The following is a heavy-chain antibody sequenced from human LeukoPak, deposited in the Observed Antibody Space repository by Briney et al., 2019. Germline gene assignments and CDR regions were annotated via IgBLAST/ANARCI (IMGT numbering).Heavy chain of an antibody. CDR1: GFTFSSYA. V-gene: IGHV3-30*04. Sequence: GGSLRLSCAASGFTFSSYAMHWVRQAPGKGLEWVAVISYDGSNKYYADSVKGRFTISRDNSKNTLYLQMNSLRAEDTAVYYCAKLAYGSGSYNWFDPWGQGTLVTVSS. CDR2: ISYDGSNK. CDR3: AKLAYGSGSYNWFDP. D-gene: IGHD3-10*01. J-gene: IGHJ5*02.